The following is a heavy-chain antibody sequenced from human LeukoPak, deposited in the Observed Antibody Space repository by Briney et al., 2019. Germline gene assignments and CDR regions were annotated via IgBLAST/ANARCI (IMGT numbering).Heavy chain of an antibody. V-gene: IGHV3-53*01. CDR3: ARVLSGWYAVDY. CDR1: GFTFSDYY. CDR2: IYSGGST. J-gene: IGHJ4*02. Sequence: GGSLRLSCAASGFTFSDYYMSWIRQAPGKGLEWVSVIYSGGSTYYADSVKGRFTISRDNSKNTLYLQMNSLRAEDTAVYYCARVLSGWYAVDYWGQGTLVTVSS. D-gene: IGHD6-19*01.